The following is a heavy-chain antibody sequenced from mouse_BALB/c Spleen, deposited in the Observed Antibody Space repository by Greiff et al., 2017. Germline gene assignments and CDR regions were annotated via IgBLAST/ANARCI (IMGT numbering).Heavy chain of an antibody. J-gene: IGHJ3*01. V-gene: IGHV5-9-4*01. D-gene: IGHD2-3*01. Sequence: DVKLVESGGGLVKPGGSLKLSCAASGFTFSSYAMSWVRQSPEKRLEWVAEISSGGSSTYYPDTVTGRFTISRDNAKNTLYLEMSSMRSEDTAMYYWARGYDGTPRGFAYWGQGTLVTVAA. CDR3: ARGYDGTPRGFAY. CDR2: ISSGGSST. CDR1: GFTFSSYA.